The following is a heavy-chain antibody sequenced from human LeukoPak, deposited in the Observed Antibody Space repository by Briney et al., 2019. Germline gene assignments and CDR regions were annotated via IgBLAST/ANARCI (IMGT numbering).Heavy chain of an antibody. CDR2: ISGDTTYI. CDR1: GFTFSSYT. CDR3: ARRGTDASFSFFDV. D-gene: IGHD1-1*01. J-gene: IGHJ3*01. Sequence: GGSLRLSCAASGFTFSSYTMHWVRQIPGERPEWVSSISGDTTYIYYADSIKGRFTISRDNTNTSLFLQMNSLRAEDTATYFCARRGTDASFSFFDVWGQGTMVTVSS. V-gene: IGHV3-21*01.